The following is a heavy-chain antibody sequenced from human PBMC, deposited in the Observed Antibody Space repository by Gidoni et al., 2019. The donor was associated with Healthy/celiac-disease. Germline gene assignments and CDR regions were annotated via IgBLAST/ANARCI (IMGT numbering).Heavy chain of an antibody. D-gene: IGHD2-21*02. CDR3: ARSDIVVVTATLDY. CDR1: GYTFTGYY. J-gene: IGHJ4*02. V-gene: IGHV1-2*02. CDR2: INPNSGGT. Sequence: QVQLVQSGAEVKKAGASVKVSCKASGYTFTGYYMHWVRQAPGHGREWMGWINPNSGGTNYAQKFQGRVTMTRDTSISTAYMELSRLRSDDTAVYYCARSDIVVVTATLDYWGQGALVTVSS.